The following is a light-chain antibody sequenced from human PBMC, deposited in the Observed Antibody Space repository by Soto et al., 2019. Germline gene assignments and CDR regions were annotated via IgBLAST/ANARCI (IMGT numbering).Light chain of an antibody. Sequence: QSVLTQPASVSGSPGQSITISCTGTSSDVGGYNYVSWYQHHPGKAPKLMICEVTNRPSGVSNRFSGSKSGNTASLTISGLQAEDEADYYCSSYTSNTSLVLFGGGTQLTVL. J-gene: IGLJ2*01. CDR3: SSYTSNTSLVL. CDR1: SSDVGGYNY. CDR2: EVT. V-gene: IGLV2-14*01.